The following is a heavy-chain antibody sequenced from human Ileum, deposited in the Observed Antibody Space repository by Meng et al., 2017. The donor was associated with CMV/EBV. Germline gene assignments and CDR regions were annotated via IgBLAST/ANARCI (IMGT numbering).Heavy chain of an antibody. CDR1: GVIFIDYA. V-gene: IGHV3-48*04. D-gene: IGHD3-9*01. J-gene: IGHJ4*02. CDR2: ISPTSSVL. CDR3: AGDDWCPAGY. Sequence: GGSLRLSCEASGVIFIDYAMNWVRQTPGKGQERVSYISPTSSVLFYADSVKGRFTISRDNAKNSLVLQMDRLRAEDTGVYFCAGDDWCPAGYWGRGTLVTVSS.